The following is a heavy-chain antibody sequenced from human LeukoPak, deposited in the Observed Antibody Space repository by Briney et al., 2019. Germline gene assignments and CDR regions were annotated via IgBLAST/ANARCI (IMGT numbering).Heavy chain of an antibody. CDR1: GGSISSSSYY. Sequence: SETLSLTCTVSGGSISSSSYYWGWIRQPPGKGLEWIGSIYYSGSTYYNPSLKSRVTISVDTSKNQFSLKLSSVTAADTAVYYCARVGRDCSSTSCRYYYYMDVWGQGTTVTVSS. CDR3: ARVGRDCSSTSCRYYYYMDV. D-gene: IGHD2-2*01. V-gene: IGHV4-39*07. CDR2: IYYSGST. J-gene: IGHJ6*03.